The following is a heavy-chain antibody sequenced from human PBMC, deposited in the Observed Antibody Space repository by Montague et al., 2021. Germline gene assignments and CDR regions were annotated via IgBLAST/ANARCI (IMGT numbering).Heavy chain of an antibody. D-gene: IGHD2/OR15-2a*01. CDR1: VFIFNNSY. CDR2: MNPDGSGR. Sequence: SLRLSCAASVFIFNNSYMAWIRQAPGKGLEWVANMNPDGSGRYYVDSVRGRFTISRDNAKNSLFLQMSSLRVEDTAVYYCARDPFFGAVDYWGQGTLVTVSS. CDR3: ARDPFFGAVDY. V-gene: IGHV3-7*01. J-gene: IGHJ4*02.